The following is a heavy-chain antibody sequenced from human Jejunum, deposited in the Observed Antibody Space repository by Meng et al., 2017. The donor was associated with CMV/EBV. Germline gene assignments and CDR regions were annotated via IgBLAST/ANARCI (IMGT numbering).Heavy chain of an antibody. J-gene: IGHJ5*02. V-gene: IGHV3-11*04. CDR1: GFTFEKYF. Sequence: AASGFTFEKYFMRGIPQAQGKGLEWVSYISGSDGSMYYADSVRGRFTISRDNAKNLLYLQMNSLRAEDTAVYYCARDGDWGWFDPWGQGTLVTVSS. CDR3: ARDGDWGWFDP. D-gene: IGHD3/OR15-3a*01. CDR2: ISGSDGSM.